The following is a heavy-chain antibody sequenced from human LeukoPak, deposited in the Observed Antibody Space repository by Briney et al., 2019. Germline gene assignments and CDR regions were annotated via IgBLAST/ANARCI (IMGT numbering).Heavy chain of an antibody. V-gene: IGHV4-39*01. D-gene: IGHD2-21*02. Sequence: SETLSLTCTVSGGSISSSSYYWGWIRQPPGKGLEWIGSIYYSGSTYYNPSLKSRVTISVDTSKNQFSLKLSSVTAADTAVYYCAGILVVTATDYFQYWGQGILVPVSS. J-gene: IGHJ4*02. CDR1: GGSISSSSYY. CDR3: AGILVVTATDYFQY. CDR2: IYYSGST.